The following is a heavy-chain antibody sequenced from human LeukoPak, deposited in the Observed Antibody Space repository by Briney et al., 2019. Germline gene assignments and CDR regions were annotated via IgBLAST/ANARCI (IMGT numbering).Heavy chain of an antibody. CDR2: ISAYNGNT. CDR3: ARDRVPHRHDAFDI. CDR1: GYTFTSYG. J-gene: IGHJ3*02. D-gene: IGHD3-10*01. Sequence: ASVKVSCKASGYTFTSYGISWVRQAPGQGLEWMGWISAYNGNTNYAQKFQGRVTITADESTSTAYMELSSLRSEDTAVYYCARDRVPHRHDAFDIWGQGTMVTVSS. V-gene: IGHV1-18*01.